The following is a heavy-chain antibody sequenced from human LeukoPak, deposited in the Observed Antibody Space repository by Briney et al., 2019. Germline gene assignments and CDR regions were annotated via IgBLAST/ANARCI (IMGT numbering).Heavy chain of an antibody. CDR1: GFTVSTNY. CDR2: FYRGGNT. V-gene: IGHV3-53*01. Sequence: GGSLRLSCAASGFTVSTNYMSWVREAPGKGLERVSVFYRGGNTYYADAVKGRFTVSSDNSKNTLYLQMNSLRAENTAVYYCVRDQNYWGQGTLVTVSS. J-gene: IGHJ4*02. CDR3: VRDQNY.